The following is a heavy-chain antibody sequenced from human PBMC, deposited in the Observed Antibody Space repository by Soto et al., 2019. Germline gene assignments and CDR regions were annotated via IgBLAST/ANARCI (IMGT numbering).Heavy chain of an antibody. CDR1: GYTFTSYG. J-gene: IGHJ4*02. CDR3: ARGQSSSWTRVYYFDY. V-gene: IGHV1-18*01. CDR2: ISAYNGNT. Sequence: QVQLVQSGAEVKKPGASVKVSCKASGYTFTSYGISWVRRAPGQGLEWMGWISAYNGNTNYAHKLQGKVTMSTDTSTSTAYMERRSLRSDDTAVYYCARGQSSSWTRVYYFDYWGQGTLVTVSS. D-gene: IGHD6-13*01.